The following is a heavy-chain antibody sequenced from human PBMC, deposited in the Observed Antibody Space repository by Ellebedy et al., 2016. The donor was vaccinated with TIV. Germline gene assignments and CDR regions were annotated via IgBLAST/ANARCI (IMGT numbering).Heavy chain of an antibody. D-gene: IGHD3-10*01. CDR2: INSGGNSI. CDR3: ARLWYYYGSGSLLGGDY. V-gene: IGHV3-74*01. Sequence: GESLKISCAASGFTFSSYWMHWVRQAPGKGLVWVSRINSGGNSITYADSVKGRFTISRDNSKNTLDLQMNSLRAEDTAVYYCARLWYYYGSGSLLGGDYWGQGTLVTVSS. CDR1: GFTFSSYW. J-gene: IGHJ4*02.